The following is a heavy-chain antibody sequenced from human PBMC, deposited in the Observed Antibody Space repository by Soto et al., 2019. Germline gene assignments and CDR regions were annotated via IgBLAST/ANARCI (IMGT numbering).Heavy chain of an antibody. CDR3: TKNKRCSIDIVVAAAAVGYYYYGMDV. CDR2: IIPIFGTA. V-gene: IGHV1-69*01. D-gene: IGHD2-2*01. J-gene: IGHJ6*02. Sequence: QVQLVQSGAEVKKPGSSVNVSCKASGGTFSSYAISWVRQAPGQGLEWMGGIIPIFGTANYAQKFQGRVTITADESTRAYMEQLSMIRYDDAAVYCCTKNKRCSIDIVVAAAAVGYYYYGMDVWGQGTTVTVSS. CDR1: GGTFSSYA.